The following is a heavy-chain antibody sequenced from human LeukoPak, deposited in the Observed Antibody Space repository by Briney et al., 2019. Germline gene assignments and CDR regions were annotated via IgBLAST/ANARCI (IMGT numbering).Heavy chain of an antibody. Sequence: PGGSLRLSCAASGFIFSSYWMSWVRQAPGKGLEWVANIKQDGSEKYYVDSVKGRFTISRDNAKNSLYLQMNSLRAEDTAVYYCARVSSYYDILTGVYDYWGQGTLVTVSS. CDR2: IKQDGSEK. CDR3: ARVSSYYDILTGVYDY. D-gene: IGHD3-9*01. J-gene: IGHJ4*02. CDR1: GFIFSSYW. V-gene: IGHV3-7*01.